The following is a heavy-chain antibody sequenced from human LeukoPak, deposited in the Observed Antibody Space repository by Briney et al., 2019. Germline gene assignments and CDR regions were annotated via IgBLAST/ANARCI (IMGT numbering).Heavy chain of an antibody. V-gene: IGHV3-21*04. J-gene: IGHJ4*02. CDR2: ISSSSSYI. CDR3: ARGLYYFDTSGYLYY. CDR1: GFTFSSYS. Sequence: PGGSLRLSCAASGFTFSSYSMNWVRQAPGKGLEWVSSISSSSSYIYCADSVKGRFTISRDNAKNSLYLQMNSLRAEDTAVYYCARGLYYFDTSGYLYYWGQGTLVTVSS. D-gene: IGHD3-22*01.